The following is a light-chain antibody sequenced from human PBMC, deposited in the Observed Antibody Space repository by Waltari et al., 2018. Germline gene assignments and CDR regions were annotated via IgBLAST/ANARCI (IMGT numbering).Light chain of an antibody. CDR1: SSDVRGSNF. Sequence: QSALTQPPSVSGSPGQSVTISCTGTSSDVRGSNFVSWYQQHPGTAPKLIIYDATKRPAGVPNRFSGSKSGNTASLTISGLQAEDEADYFCCSYAGSQTLERVFGGGTKVTVL. CDR2: DAT. CDR3: CSYAGSQTLERV. V-gene: IGLV2-11*01. J-gene: IGLJ3*02.